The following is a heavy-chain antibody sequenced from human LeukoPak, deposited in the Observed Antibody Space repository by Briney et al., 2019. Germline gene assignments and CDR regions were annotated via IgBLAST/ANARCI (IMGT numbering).Heavy chain of an antibody. CDR3: ARDGVLGGSFIWDY. D-gene: IGHD3-16*01. CDR2: IYYSGST. Sequence: PSETLSLTCTVSGGSISTGGSRWTWIRQHPEKGLEWIGYIYYSGSTNYNPSLKSRVTISVDTSKNQFSLKLSSVTAADTAVYYCARDGVLGGSFIWDYWGQGTLVTVSS. V-gene: IGHV4-61*08. J-gene: IGHJ4*02. CDR1: GGSISTGGSR.